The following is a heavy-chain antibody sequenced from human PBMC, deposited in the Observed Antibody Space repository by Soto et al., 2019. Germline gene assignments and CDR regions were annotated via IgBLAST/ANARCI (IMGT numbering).Heavy chain of an antibody. D-gene: IGHD3-3*01. V-gene: IGHV4-59*01. CDR2: IYYSGST. Sequence: SETLSLTCTVSGGSISSYYWSWIRQPPGKGLEWIGYIYYSGSTNYNPSLKSRVTISVDTSKNQFSLKLSSVTAAETAVYYCAREWTIVGVVIHSYFDYWGQGTLVTVSS. CDR3: AREWTIVGVVIHSYFDY. J-gene: IGHJ4*02. CDR1: GGSISSYY.